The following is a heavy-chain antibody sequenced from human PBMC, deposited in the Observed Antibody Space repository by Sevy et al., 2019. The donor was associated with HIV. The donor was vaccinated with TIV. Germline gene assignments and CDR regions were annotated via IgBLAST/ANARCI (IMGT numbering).Heavy chain of an antibody. Sequence: SETLSLTCSVSGGSISSSTYYWGWIRQPPGRGLEWIGSVYFTWSTYYNPSLKSRVTISVDTSKNEFSLKVNSVTAADTAVYYCARLGGLRFFDWSSLNYFDYWGQGTLVTVSS. CDR2: VYFTWST. CDR3: ARLGGLRFFDWSSLNYFDY. V-gene: IGHV4-39*01. D-gene: IGHD3-9*01. CDR1: GGSISSSTYY. J-gene: IGHJ4*02.